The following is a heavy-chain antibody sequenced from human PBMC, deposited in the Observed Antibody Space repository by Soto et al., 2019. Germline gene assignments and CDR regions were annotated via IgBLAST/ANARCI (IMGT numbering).Heavy chain of an antibody. CDR1: GGSISSGGYS. J-gene: IGHJ4*02. CDR2: IYHNGSI. Sequence: PSETLSLACAVSGGSISSGGYSWGWIRQPQGKGLEWIGYIYHNGSIYYNPSLQRRVTISVDTSTTQFSLKLRSLTSFFMSVYQSPRVPHYSGPGTLVTLSS. CDR3: PRVPHY. V-gene: IGHV4-30-2*01.